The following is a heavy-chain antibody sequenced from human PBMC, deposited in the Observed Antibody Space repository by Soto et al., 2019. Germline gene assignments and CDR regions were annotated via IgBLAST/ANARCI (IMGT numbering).Heavy chain of an antibody. Sequence: PGESLKISCKGSGYSFTSYWIGWVRQMPGKGLEWMGIIYPGDSDTRYSPSFQGQVTISADKSISTAYLQWSSLKASDTAMYYCARQYCSGGSCYLGDWFDPWGQGTLVIVSS. D-gene: IGHD2-15*01. CDR3: ARQYCSGGSCYLGDWFDP. J-gene: IGHJ5*02. V-gene: IGHV5-51*01. CDR2: IYPGDSDT. CDR1: GYSFTSYW.